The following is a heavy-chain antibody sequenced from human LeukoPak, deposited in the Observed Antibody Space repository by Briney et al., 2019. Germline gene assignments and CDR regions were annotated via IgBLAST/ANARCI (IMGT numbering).Heavy chain of an antibody. CDR2: ISSSSSYT. J-gene: IGHJ4*02. D-gene: IGHD6-19*01. CDR1: GFTFSDYY. CDR3: ARDRGSGWYFY. Sequence: GGSLRLSCAASGFTFSDYYMSWIRQAPGKGLEWVSYISSSSSYTDYADSVKGRFTISRDNAKNSLYLQMNSLRAEDTAVYYCARDRGSGWYFYWGQGTLVTVSS. V-gene: IGHV3-11*05.